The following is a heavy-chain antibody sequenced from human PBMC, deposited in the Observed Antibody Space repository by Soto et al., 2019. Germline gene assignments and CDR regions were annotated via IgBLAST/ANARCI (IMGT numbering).Heavy chain of an antibody. V-gene: IGHV3-30*18. J-gene: IGHJ6*02. CDR1: GFTFRSYG. D-gene: IGHD3-10*01. CDR2: ISYDGSNK. CDR3: AKDPRITMVRGVITSYYYGMDV. Sequence: GESLRLSCAASGFTFRSYGRHWVRQTPGKGLEWVAVISYDGSNKYYADSVKGRFTISRDNSKNTLYLQMNSLRAEDTAVYYCAKDPRITMVRGVITSYYYGMDVWGQGTTVTV.